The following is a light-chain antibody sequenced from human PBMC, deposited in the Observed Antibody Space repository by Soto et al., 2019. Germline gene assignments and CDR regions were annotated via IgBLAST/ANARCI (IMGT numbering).Light chain of an antibody. J-gene: IGLJ2*01. Sequence: QSVLTQPRSVSGSPGQSVTISCTGTVSDVAGYNYVSWYQHHPGKAPKLLISDVTKRPSWVPDRFSGSKSGSTASLTISGLQAEDEDDYYCSSDAGRNDLVFGGGTKLTVL. V-gene: IGLV2-11*01. CDR3: SSDAGRNDLV. CDR2: DVT. CDR1: VSDVAGYNY.